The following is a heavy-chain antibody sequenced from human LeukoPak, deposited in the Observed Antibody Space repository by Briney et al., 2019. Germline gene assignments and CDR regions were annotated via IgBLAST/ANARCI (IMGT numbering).Heavy chain of an antibody. CDR2: INPNSGGT. V-gene: IGHV1-2*02. CDR1: GYTFTGYY. Sequence: ASVKVSCKASGYTFTGYYMHWVRQAPGQGLAWMGWINPNSGGTNYAQKFQGRVTMTRDTSISTAYMELSRLRSDDTAVYYCARDRDYYDSSGYYWFDYWGQGTLVTVSS. J-gene: IGHJ4*02. D-gene: IGHD3-22*01. CDR3: ARDRDYYDSSGYYWFDY.